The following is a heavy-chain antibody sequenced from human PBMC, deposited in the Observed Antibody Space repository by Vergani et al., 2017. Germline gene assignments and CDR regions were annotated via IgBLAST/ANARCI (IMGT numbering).Heavy chain of an antibody. CDR3: ARDIVVVPAAVDL. CDR1: GGSISSYY. Sequence: QVQLQESGPGLVKPSETLSLTCTVSGGSISSYYWSWIRQPPGKGLEWIGYIYYSGSTNYNPSLKSRVTISVDTSKNQFSLKLSSVTAADTAVYYCARDIVVVPAAVDLWGRGTLVTVSS. CDR2: IYYSGST. J-gene: IGHJ2*01. D-gene: IGHD2-2*01. V-gene: IGHV4-59*01.